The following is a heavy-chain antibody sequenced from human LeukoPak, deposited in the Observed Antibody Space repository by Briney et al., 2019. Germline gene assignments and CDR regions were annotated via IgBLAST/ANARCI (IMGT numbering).Heavy chain of an antibody. Sequence: ASVKVSCRVSGYTLIGYYMHWLRHAPGQGLEWMGWINPNSGGTSYPQQFQGRVTMTRDTSITTAYMELTSLRSDDTAVYYCARGGDGYYFDSWGQGTLVTVSS. V-gene: IGHV1-2*02. CDR1: GYTLIGYY. CDR3: ARGGDGYYFDS. J-gene: IGHJ4*02. CDR2: INPNSGGT. D-gene: IGHD6-25*01.